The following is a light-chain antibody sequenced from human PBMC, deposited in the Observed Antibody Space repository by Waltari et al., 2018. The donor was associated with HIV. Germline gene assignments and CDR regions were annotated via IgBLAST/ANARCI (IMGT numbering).Light chain of an antibody. CDR1: SSDVGAYNH. J-gene: IGLJ1*01. Sequence: QSALTQPPSASGSPGQSVTISCTGTSSDVGAYNHVSWYQQHPGKVPKLMIYEVTKRPSGVPDRFSGSRSGNTASLTVSGLQAEDEADYYCSSYAGNYIYVFGTGTKVTV. CDR3: SSYAGNYIYV. CDR2: EVT. V-gene: IGLV2-8*01.